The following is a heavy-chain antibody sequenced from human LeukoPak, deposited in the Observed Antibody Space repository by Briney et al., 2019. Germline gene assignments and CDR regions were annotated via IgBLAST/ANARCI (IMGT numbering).Heavy chain of an antibody. V-gene: IGHV4-34*01. Sequence: SSETLSLTCAVYGGSFSGYYWSWIRQPPGKGLEWIGEINHSGSTNYNPSLKSRVTISVDTSKNQFSLKLSSVTAADTAVYYCASARTEWIAVAGTWDYWGQGTLVTVSS. J-gene: IGHJ4*02. D-gene: IGHD6-19*01. CDR3: ASARTEWIAVAGTWDY. CDR2: INHSGST. CDR1: GGSFSGYY.